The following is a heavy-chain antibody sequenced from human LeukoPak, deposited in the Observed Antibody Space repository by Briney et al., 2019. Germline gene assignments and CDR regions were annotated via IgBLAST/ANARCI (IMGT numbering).Heavy chain of an antibody. V-gene: IGHV3-33*01. CDR1: GFTIRTYG. J-gene: IGHJ4*02. CDR3: VRDLGSSWLFDY. CDR2: TWYEGSNK. Sequence: GKSLRLSCAASGFTIRTYGMPWVRQAPGKGLEWVAVTWYEGSNKDYADSVKGRFIISRDNSKNTLYLQMNSLRAEDTAVYYCVRDLGSSWLFDYWGQGTRVTVSS. D-gene: IGHD6-13*01.